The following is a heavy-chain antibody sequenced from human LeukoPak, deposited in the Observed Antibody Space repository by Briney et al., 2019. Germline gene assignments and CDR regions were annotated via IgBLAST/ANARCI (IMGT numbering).Heavy chain of an antibody. CDR2: IRYDGNNK. D-gene: IGHD3-16*01. V-gene: IGHV3-30*02. Sequence: GGSLRLSCAASGFTFSSYGMHWVRQAPGKGLEWVAFIRYDGNNKYYADSVKGRFTISRDNSKNTLYLQMKSLRPEDTAVYYCARDRAAGAYPWYFDYWGQGTLVTVSS. CDR1: GFTFSSYG. J-gene: IGHJ4*02. CDR3: ARDRAAGAYPWYFDY.